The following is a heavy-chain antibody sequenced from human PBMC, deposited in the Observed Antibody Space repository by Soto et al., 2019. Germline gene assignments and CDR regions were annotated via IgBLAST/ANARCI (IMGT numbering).Heavy chain of an antibody. V-gene: IGHV3-21*01. CDR1: GFSFSSYS. Sequence: GGSLRLSCEASGFSFSSYSMNWVRQAPGKGLEWLSSISHSSTRIYYADSLKGRINISRDNAENSVYLQVNSLRVEDTAIYYCARNRDGILDYWGPGTLVTVSS. J-gene: IGHJ4*02. CDR2: ISHSSTRI. CDR3: ARNRDGILDY.